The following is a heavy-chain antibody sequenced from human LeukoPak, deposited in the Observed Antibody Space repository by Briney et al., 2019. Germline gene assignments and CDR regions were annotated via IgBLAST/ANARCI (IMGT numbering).Heavy chain of an antibody. D-gene: IGHD3-16*01. CDR2: IYYSGST. CDR3: ARVHRDYDYVWGPPSPFFDY. CDR1: GGSISSGDYY. Sequence: SETLSLTCTVSGGSISSGDYYWSRIRQPPGKGLEWIGYIYYSGSTYYNPSLKSRVTISVDTSKNQFSLKLSSVTAADTAVYYCARVHRDYDYVWGPPSPFFDYWGQGTLVTVSS. V-gene: IGHV4-30-4*01. J-gene: IGHJ4*02.